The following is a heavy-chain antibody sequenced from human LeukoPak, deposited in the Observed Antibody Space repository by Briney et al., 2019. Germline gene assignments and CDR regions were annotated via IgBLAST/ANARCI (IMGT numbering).Heavy chain of an antibody. Sequence: ASVRVSCKASGYTFTSYDINWVRQATGQGLEWMGWMNPNSGNTGYAQKFQGRVTMTRNTSISTAYMELSSLRSEDTAVYYCARVASSRRTTTVRGVIDWFDPWGQGTLVTVSS. CDR2: MNPNSGNT. D-gene: IGHD3-10*01. CDR1: GYTFTSYD. J-gene: IGHJ5*02. V-gene: IGHV1-8*01. CDR3: ARVASSRRTTTVRGVIDWFDP.